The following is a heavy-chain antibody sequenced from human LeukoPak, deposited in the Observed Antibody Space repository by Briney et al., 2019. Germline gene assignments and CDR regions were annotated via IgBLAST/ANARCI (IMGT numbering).Heavy chain of an antibody. CDR1: GFTFSSYG. D-gene: IGHD5-12*01. V-gene: IGHV3-30*18. J-gene: IGHJ3*02. CDR2: ISYDGSNK. CDR3: AKDWGRPYSGYDCDAFDI. Sequence: GGSLRLSCAASGFTFSSYGMHWVRQAPGKGLEWVAVISYDGSNKYYADSVKGRFTISRDNSKNTLYLQMNSLRAEDTAVYYCAKDWGRPYSGYDCDAFDIWGQGTMVTVSS.